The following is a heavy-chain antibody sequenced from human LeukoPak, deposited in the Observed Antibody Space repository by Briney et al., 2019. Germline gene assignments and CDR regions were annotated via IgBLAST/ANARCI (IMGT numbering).Heavy chain of an antibody. CDR1: GGPFSGYY. J-gene: IGHJ6*03. V-gene: IGHV4-34*01. Sequence: SETLSPTCPVYGGPFSGYYWSWIRQPPGKGLEWIGEINHSGSTNYNPSLKSRVTISVDTSKNQFSLKLSSVTAADTAVYYCARLRGPRYYYMDVWGKGTTVTVSS. D-gene: IGHD4-17*01. CDR2: INHSGST. CDR3: ARLRGPRYYYMDV.